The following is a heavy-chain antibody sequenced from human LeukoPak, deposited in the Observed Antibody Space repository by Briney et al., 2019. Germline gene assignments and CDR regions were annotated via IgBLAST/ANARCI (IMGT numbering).Heavy chain of an antibody. CDR2: ISWNSGSI. J-gene: IGHJ4*02. V-gene: IGHV3-9*03. D-gene: IGHD3-22*01. CDR1: GFTFDDYA. CDR3: AKGRYYDSSGYNGPFDY. Sequence: GGSLRLSCAASGFTFDDYAMHWVRQAPGKGLEWVSGISWNSGSIGYADSVKGRFTISRDNAKNSLYLQMNSLRAEDMALYYCAKGRYYDSSGYNGPFDYWGQGTLVTVSS.